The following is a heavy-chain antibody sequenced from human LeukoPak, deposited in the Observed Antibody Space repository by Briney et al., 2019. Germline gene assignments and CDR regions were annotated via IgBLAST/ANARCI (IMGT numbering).Heavy chain of an antibody. CDR1: GYTFTGYY. V-gene: IGHV1-2*04. Sequence: ASVKVSCKASGYTFTGYYMHWVRQAPGQGLEWMGWINPNSGGTNYAQKFQGWVTMTRDTSISTAYMELSRLRSDDTAVYYCARDLGPVKGGWYGLQYNWFDPWGQGTLVTVSS. D-gene: IGHD6-19*01. CDR3: ARDLGPVKGGWYGLQYNWFDP. J-gene: IGHJ5*02. CDR2: INPNSGGT.